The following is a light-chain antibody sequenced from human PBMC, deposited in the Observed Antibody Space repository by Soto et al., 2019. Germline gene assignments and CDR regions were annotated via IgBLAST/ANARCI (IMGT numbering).Light chain of an antibody. CDR3: QQRSSWPLT. V-gene: IGKV3-11*01. CDR1: QSVSSY. Sequence: EIVLTQSPVILSLSPGERAALSCRASQSVSSYLAWYQQKPGQAPRVLIYDADTRATGIPARFSGSGSGTDFTLTISSLEPEDFAVYYCQQRSSWPLTFGQGTKLEVK. CDR2: DAD. J-gene: IGKJ2*01.